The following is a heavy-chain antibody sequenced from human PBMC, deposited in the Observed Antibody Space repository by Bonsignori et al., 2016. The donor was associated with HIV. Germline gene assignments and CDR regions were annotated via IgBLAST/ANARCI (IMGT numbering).Heavy chain of an antibody. V-gene: IGHV5-51*01. CDR2: IYPDDSDT. J-gene: IGHJ4*02. CDR3: ARHLPFDH. Sequence: EVQLVQSGAEVKKPGESLKISCKASGYNFTTHWIGWVRQMPGRGLEYMGIIYPDDSDTRYSPSFQGQVTISADRSTSTAYLQWSSLKASDTAMYYCARHLPFDHWGQGTLVTVSS. CDR1: GYNFTTHW.